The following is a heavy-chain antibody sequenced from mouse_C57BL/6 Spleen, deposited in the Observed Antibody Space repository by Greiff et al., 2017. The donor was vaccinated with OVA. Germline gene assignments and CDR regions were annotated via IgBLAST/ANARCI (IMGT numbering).Heavy chain of an antibody. CDR3: ARGEDYYGSSYSWYFDV. J-gene: IGHJ1*03. V-gene: IGHV5-4*03. D-gene: IGHD1-1*01. CDR1: GFTFSSYA. Sequence: EVNVVESGGGLVKPGGSLKLSCAASGFTFSSYAMSWVRQTPEKRLEWVATISDGGSYTYYPDNVKGRFTISRDNAKNNLYLQMSHLKSEDTAMYYCARGEDYYGSSYSWYFDVWGTGTTVTVSS. CDR2: ISDGGSYT.